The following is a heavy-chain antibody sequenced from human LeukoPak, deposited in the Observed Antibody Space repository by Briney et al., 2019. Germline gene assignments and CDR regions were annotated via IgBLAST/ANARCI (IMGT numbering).Heavy chain of an antibody. J-gene: IGHJ5*02. CDR3: ARDHGSSSWTRRFDP. D-gene: IGHD6-13*01. V-gene: IGHV4-34*01. Sequence: PSETLSLTCAVYGGSFSGYYWSWIRQPPGKGLEWIGEINHSGSTNYNPSLKSRVTISVDTSKNQFSLKLSSVTAADTAVYYCARDHGSSSWTRRFDPWGQGTLVTVSS. CDR2: INHSGST. CDR1: GGSFSGYY.